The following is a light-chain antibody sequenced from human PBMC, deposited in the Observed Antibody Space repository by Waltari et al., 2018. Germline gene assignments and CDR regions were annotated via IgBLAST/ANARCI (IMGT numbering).Light chain of an antibody. CDR3: CSYVGPNTFWV. J-gene: IGLJ3*02. CDR2: DIN. CDR1: SSDVGGYNY. Sequence: QSALTQPRSVSGSPGQSVTISCTGTSSDVGGYNYVSWYQQDPGKAPKLMIYDINKRPPGVPVRFSGSKSGNTASLTISGVQAEDEADYYCCSYVGPNTFWVFGGGTKLTVL. V-gene: IGLV2-11*01.